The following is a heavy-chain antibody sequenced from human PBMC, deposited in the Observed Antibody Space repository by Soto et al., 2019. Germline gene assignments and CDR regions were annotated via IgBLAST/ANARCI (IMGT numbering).Heavy chain of an antibody. J-gene: IGHJ4*02. V-gene: IGHV3-53*01. CDR2: IYSGGYT. D-gene: IGHD3-10*01. Sequence: EVQLVESGGGLIQPGGSLRLSCAVSGFTVSNNYMSWVRQAPGKGLEGVSVIYSGGYTAYGDSVKGRFTISRDNSKNTLFLKIKRPGAGEPGVFFFGAQPGGGGYWGQGTLVTVSS. CDR3: GAQPGGGGY. CDR1: GFTVSNNY.